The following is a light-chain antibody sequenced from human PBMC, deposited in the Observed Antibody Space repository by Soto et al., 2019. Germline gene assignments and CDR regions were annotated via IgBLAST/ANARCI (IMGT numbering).Light chain of an antibody. CDR1: QSVSSY. V-gene: IGKV3-11*01. CDR2: DAS. Sequence: EIVLTQSPATLSLSPGERATLSCRASQSVSSYLAWCQQKPGQAPRLLIYDASNRATGIPARFSGSGSGTDFTLTISSLEPEDFAVYYCQQRSDWPITFGQGTRLEIK. J-gene: IGKJ5*01. CDR3: QQRSDWPIT.